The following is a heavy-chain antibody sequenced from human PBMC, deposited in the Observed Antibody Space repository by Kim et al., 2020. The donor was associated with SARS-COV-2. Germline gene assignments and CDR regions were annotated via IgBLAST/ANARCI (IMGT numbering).Heavy chain of an antibody. D-gene: IGHD5-18*01. V-gene: IGHV4-39*01. J-gene: IGHJ5*02. CDR3: ARFQAMANGFDP. CDR1: GGSIRDSNYY. CDR2: IYFTGSA. Sequence: SETLSLTCSVSGGSIRDSNYYWGWIRQPPGKGLESIGSIYFTGSAFYNPSLKSRVTITVDTSKNQFSLRLSSVTAADTAVFYCARFQAMANGFDPWGQGTVVTVSS.